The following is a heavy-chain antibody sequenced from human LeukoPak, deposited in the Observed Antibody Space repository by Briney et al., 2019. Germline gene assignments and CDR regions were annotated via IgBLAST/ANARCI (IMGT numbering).Heavy chain of an antibody. Sequence: GRSLRLSCAASGFTFSSYGMHWVRQAPGKGLEWVAVIWYDGSNKYYADSVKGGFTISRDNSKNTLYLQMNSLRAEDTAVYYCARERSRGYSPALDYYYYGMDVWGQGTTVTVSS. V-gene: IGHV3-33*01. J-gene: IGHJ6*02. D-gene: IGHD3-22*01. CDR1: GFTFSSYG. CDR2: IWYDGSNK. CDR3: ARERSRGYSPALDYYYYGMDV.